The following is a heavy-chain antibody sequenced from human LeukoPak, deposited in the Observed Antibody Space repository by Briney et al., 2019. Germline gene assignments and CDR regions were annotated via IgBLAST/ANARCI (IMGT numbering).Heavy chain of an antibody. D-gene: IGHD3-10*01. CDR3: AKFGGCAYYFDY. V-gene: IGHV3-30-3*01. Sequence: GGSLRLSCAASGFTFSSNAINWVRQAPGKGLEWVAEISYDGGNTYYADSVKGRFTISRDNSKNTLYLQMNSLRAEDTAEYYCAKFGGCAYYFDYWGQGTLITVSS. CDR1: GFTFSSNA. CDR2: ISYDGGNT. J-gene: IGHJ4*02.